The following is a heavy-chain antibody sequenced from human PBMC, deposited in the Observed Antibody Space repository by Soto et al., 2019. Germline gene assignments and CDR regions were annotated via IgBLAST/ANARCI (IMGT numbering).Heavy chain of an antibody. D-gene: IGHD1-7*01. J-gene: IGHJ4*02. CDR3: ARHRGDGNYVFDY. CDR2: VNYGGST. CDR1: GDSVSSGSYY. V-gene: IGHV4-61*01. Sequence: TSETLSLTCTVSGDSVSSGSYYWSWIRLPPGKGLEGIGYVNYGGSTNYNPSLKSPVTISLDTSKNQFSLKVKSVTAADTAVYYCARHRGDGNYVFDYWGQGILVTVSS.